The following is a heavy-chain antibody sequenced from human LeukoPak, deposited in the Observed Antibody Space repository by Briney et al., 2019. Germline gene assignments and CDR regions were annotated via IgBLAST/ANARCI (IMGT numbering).Heavy chain of an antibody. Sequence: SETLSLTCTVSGGSISSYYWSWIRQPPGKGLEWIGYIYHSGSTNYNPSLKSRVTISVDTSKNQFSLKLSSVTAADTAVYYCARENGDYDYWGQGTLVTVSS. CDR2: IYHSGST. CDR3: ARENGDYDY. V-gene: IGHV4-59*12. CDR1: GGSISSYY. J-gene: IGHJ4*02. D-gene: IGHD4-17*01.